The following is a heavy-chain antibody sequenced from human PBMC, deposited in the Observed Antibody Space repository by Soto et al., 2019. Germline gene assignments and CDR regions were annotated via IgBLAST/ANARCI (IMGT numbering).Heavy chain of an antibody. CDR2: IGTDDDT. V-gene: IGHV3-13*01. CDR3: ARADYDNSGYPLGGRDV. D-gene: IGHD3-22*01. Sequence: PGGSLRLSCIGFGFTFSPYDMHWVRQNVGKGLEWVSSIGTDDDTYYLDSVRARFTISREDAKNSLYLQMDSLRAGDTAVYYCARADYDNSGYPLGGRDVCGQETRGSVAS. CDR1: GFTFSPYD. J-gene: IGHJ6*02.